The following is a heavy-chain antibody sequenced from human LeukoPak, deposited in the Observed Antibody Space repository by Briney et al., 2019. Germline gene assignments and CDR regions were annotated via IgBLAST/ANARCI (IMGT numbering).Heavy chain of an antibody. V-gene: IGHV1-46*01. CDR3: ARATTWIQLLFDY. CDR1: EYTFTIYD. J-gene: IGHJ4*02. D-gene: IGHD5-18*01. CDR2: INPSGGST. Sequence: ASVKVSCKASEYTFTIYDINWVRQAPGQGLEWMGIINPSGGSTSYAQKFQGRVTMTRDTSTSTVYMELSSLRSEDTAVYYCARATTWIQLLFDYWGQGTLVTVSS.